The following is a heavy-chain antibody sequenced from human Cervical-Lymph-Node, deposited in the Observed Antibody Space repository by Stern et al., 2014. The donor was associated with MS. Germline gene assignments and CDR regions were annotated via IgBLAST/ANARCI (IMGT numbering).Heavy chain of an antibody. V-gene: IGHV1-69*06. D-gene: IGHD3-22*01. CDR3: ARTDYYDSSGYYDDAFDI. J-gene: IGHJ3*02. CDR2: ILTMVDTA. Sequence: VQLLESGAEVKKPGSSVKVSCKASGGTFSSYTIAWVRQAPGQGLEWMGEILTMVDTAKYAQRVQGRVTITADKSTSTAYMELSSLRSEDTAMYYCARTDYYDSSGYYDDAFDIWGQGTMVTVSS. CDR1: GGTFSSYT.